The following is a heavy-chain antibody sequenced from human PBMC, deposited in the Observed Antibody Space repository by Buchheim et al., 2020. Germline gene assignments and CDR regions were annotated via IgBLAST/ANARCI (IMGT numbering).Heavy chain of an antibody. CDR3: AREGDDFWSGYYTDYYYGMDV. Sequence: QVQLVESGGGVVQPGRSLRLSCAASGFTFRSYGMHWVRQAPGKGLEWVAVIWYDGSNKYYADSVKGRFTISRDNSKNTLYLQMNSLRAEDTAVYYCAREGDDFWSGYYTDYYYGMDVWGQGTT. CDR1: GFTFRSYG. CDR2: IWYDGSNK. J-gene: IGHJ6*02. D-gene: IGHD3-3*01. V-gene: IGHV3-33*01.